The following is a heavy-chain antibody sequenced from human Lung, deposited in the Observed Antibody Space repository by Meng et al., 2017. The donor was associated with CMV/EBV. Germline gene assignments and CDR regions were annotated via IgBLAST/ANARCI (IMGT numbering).Heavy chain of an antibody. V-gene: IGHV4-39*07. CDR3: ARDHLRGSYYPEYFQN. D-gene: IGHD1-26*01. Sequence: QLQLQESGAGRVKPSXXLARTXPGSGGSISSSSYYWGWIRQPPGKGLEWIGSIYYRGSTYYNPSLKRRVTISVDTSKNQFSLKLSSVTAADTAVYYCARDHLRGSYYPEYFQNWGQGTRVTVSS. CDR2: IYYRGST. J-gene: IGHJ1*01. CDR1: GGSISSSSYY.